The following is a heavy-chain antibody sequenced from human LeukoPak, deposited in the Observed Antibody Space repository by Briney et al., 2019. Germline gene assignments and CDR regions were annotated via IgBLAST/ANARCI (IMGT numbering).Heavy chain of an antibody. J-gene: IGHJ5*02. V-gene: IGHV5-51*01. Sequence: GESLKISCKGSGYSFTSYWIGWVRQVPGKGLEWMGIIYPGDSDTRYSPSFQGQVTISADKSISTAYLQWSSLKASDTAMYYCARRGRYCSSTSCYQFDPWGQGTLVTVSS. CDR1: GYSFTSYW. CDR2: IYPGDSDT. CDR3: ARRGRYCSSTSCYQFDP. D-gene: IGHD2-2*01.